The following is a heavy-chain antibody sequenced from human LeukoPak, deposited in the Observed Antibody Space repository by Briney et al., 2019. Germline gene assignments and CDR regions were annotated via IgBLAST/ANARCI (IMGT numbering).Heavy chain of an antibody. Sequence: SETLSLTCTVSGGSTSSSSYYWGWIRQPPGKGLEWIGSIYYSGSTNYNPSLKSRVTISVDTSKNHFSLRLSSVTAAGTAVYYCARHHGRPAESVALIDYWGQGTLVTVSS. CDR3: ARHHGRPAESVALIDY. V-gene: IGHV4-39*01. CDR2: IYYSGST. D-gene: IGHD3-3*01. J-gene: IGHJ4*02. CDR1: GGSTSSSSYY.